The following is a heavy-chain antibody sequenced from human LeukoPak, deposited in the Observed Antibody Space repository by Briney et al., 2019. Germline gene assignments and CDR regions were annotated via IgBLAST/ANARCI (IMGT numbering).Heavy chain of an antibody. Sequence: GGSLRLSCAASGFTFSSYGMSWVRQAPGKGLEWVSAISGSGGSTYYADSVKGRFTISRDNSKNTLYLQMNSLRAEDTAVYYCAKAVVRGVIPYYFDYCGQGTLVTVSS. CDR1: GFTFSSYG. J-gene: IGHJ4*02. V-gene: IGHV3-23*01. CDR2: ISGSGGST. CDR3: AKAVVRGVIPYYFDY. D-gene: IGHD3-10*01.